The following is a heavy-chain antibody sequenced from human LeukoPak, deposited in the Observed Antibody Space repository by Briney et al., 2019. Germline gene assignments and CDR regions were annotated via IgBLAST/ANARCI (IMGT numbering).Heavy chain of an antibody. CDR3: AKPSSIVIVPTALQRSLDY. V-gene: IGHV3-23*01. CDR1: GFTFRNYA. CDR2: IRGSGGTT. D-gene: IGHD2/OR15-2a*01. J-gene: IGHJ4*02. Sequence: GGSLRLSCTASGFTFRNYAMTWVRQAPGKGLEWVSTIRGSGGTTYYADSVKGRLSISRDNSESTLSLQMNSLRAEDTAVYYCAKPSSIVIVPTALQRSLDYWGQGALVTVSS.